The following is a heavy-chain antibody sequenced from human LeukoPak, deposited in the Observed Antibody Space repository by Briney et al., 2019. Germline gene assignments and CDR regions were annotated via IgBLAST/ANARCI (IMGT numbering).Heavy chain of an antibody. Sequence: SETLSLTCTVSGGSISSYYWSWIRQPAGKGLEWIGRIYTSGSTNYNPSLKSRVTMSVDTSKNQFSLKLSSVTAADTAVYYCARGPRYSSSWLYDEYNWFDPWGQGTLVTVSS. D-gene: IGHD6-13*01. CDR1: GGSISSYY. J-gene: IGHJ5*02. V-gene: IGHV4-4*07. CDR3: ARGPRYSSSWLYDEYNWFDP. CDR2: IYTSGST.